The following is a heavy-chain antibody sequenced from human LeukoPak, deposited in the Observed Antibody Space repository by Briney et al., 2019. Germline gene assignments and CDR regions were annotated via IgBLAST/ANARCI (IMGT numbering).Heavy chain of an antibody. J-gene: IGHJ5*02. V-gene: IGHV3-48*03. CDR1: GFTFSSYE. Sequence: GGSLRLSCAASGFTFSSYEMNWVRQAPGKGLEWVSYISSSGSTIYYADSVKGRFTISRDNARNSLYLQMNSLRAEDTAVYYCARGCRSTSCDLEFDPWGQGTLATVSS. CDR3: ARGCRSTSCDLEFDP. CDR2: ISSSGSTI. D-gene: IGHD2-2*01.